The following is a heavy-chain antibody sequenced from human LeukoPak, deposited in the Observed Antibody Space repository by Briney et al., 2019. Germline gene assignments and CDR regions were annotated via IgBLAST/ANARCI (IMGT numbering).Heavy chain of an antibody. CDR2: IYTSGST. Sequence: SQTLSLTCTVSGGSISSGSYYWRWIRQPAGKGLEWIGRIYTSGSTNYNPSLKSRVTISVDTSKDQFSLKLSSVTAADTAVYYCARDEGYYDFCFAHWGQGTLVTVSS. D-gene: IGHD3-3*01. CDR3: ARDEGYYDFCFAH. J-gene: IGHJ5*02. CDR1: GGSISSGSYY. V-gene: IGHV4-61*02.